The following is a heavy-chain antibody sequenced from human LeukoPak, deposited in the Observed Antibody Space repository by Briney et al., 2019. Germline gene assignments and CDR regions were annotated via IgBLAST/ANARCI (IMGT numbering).Heavy chain of an antibody. V-gene: IGHV4-39*07. J-gene: IGHJ3*02. CDR2: IYYSGST. D-gene: IGHD1-26*01. Sequence: SETLSLTCTVSGGSTSSSSYYWGWIRQPPGKGLEWIGNIYYSGSTYYNPSLKSRVTISVDTSKNQFSLKLSSVTAADTAVYYCARYYDAFDIWGQGTMVTVSS. CDR3: ARYYDAFDI. CDR1: GGSTSSSSYY.